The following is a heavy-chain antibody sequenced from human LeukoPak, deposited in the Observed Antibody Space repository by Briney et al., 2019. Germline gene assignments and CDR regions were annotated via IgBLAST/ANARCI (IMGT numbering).Heavy chain of an antibody. J-gene: IGHJ4*02. V-gene: IGHV3-23*01. CDR3: TRSQGGSCGGAGCSFDY. D-gene: IGHD2-15*01. CDR2: FTGGGGAT. CDR1: GFTFSDYA. Sequence: PGGSLRLSCAAPGFTFSDYALTWVRQAPGKGLEWVSAFTGGGGATFYADSVKGRFTISRDSSKNTLYLQMNSLRAEDTAVYYCTRSQGGSCGGAGCSFDYWGQGSLVTVSS.